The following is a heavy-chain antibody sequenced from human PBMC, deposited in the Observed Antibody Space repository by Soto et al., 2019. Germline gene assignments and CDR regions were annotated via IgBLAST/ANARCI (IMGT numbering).Heavy chain of an antibody. CDR1: RFTFDDYA. CDR3: AKGYNYDRSGNPDY. CDR2: INWNSGSI. J-gene: IGHJ4*02. V-gene: IGHV3-9*01. D-gene: IGHD3-22*01. Sequence: VQLVESGGGVVQPGRSQRLSCAASRFTFDDYAMHWVRQAPGKGLEWVSGINWNSGSIGYADSVKGRFTISRDNAKNSLYLQMNSLRTEDTALYYCAKGYNYDRSGNPDYWGQGTLVTVSS.